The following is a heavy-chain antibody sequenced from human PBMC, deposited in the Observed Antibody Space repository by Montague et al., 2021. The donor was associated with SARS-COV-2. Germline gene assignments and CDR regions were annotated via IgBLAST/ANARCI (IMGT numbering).Heavy chain of an antibody. CDR3: ARGRRILLWFGELFPGGDYYGMDV. CDR1: GGSVSSGDYS. D-gene: IGHD3-10*01. V-gene: IGHV4-30-2*06. J-gene: IGHJ6*02. Sequence: TLSLTCVVSGGSVSSGDYSWSWIWQSPGRGLEWIGEINHSGSTNYNPSLKSRVTISVDTSKNQFSLKLSSVTAADTAVYYCARGRRILLWFGELFPGGDYYGMDVWGQGTTVTVSS. CDR2: INHSGST.